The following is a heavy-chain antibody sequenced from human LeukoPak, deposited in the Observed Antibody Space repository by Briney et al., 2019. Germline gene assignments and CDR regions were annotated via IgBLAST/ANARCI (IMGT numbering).Heavy chain of an antibody. D-gene: IGHD3-22*01. V-gene: IGHV1-2*02. CDR1: GYTFTGYY. CDR3: ARVYYYDSSGYYYFDY. Sequence: ASVKVSCKASGYTFTGYYMHWVRQAPGQGLEWMGWINPNSGVTSYAQKFQARVTMTRDTSISTAYMELSSLRSDDPAVYYCARVYYYDSSGYYYFDYWGQGTLVTVSS. J-gene: IGHJ4*02. CDR2: INPNSGVT.